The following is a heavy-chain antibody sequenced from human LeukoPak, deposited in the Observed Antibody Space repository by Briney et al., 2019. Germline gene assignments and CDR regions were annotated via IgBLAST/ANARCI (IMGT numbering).Heavy chain of an antibody. V-gene: IGHV4-34*01. CDR1: GGSFSGYY. CDR3: ARGERGYSYGPGGEYYYYYMDV. D-gene: IGHD5-18*01. CDR2: INHSGST. J-gene: IGHJ6*03. Sequence: SETLSLTCAVYGGSFSGYYWSWIRQPPGKGLEWIGEINHSGSTNYNPSLKSRVTISVDTSKNQFSLKLSSVTAADTAVYYCARGERGYSYGPGGEYYYYYMDVWGKGTTVTISS.